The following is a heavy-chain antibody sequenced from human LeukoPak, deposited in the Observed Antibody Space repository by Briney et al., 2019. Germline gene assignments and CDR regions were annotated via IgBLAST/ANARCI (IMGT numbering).Heavy chain of an antibody. D-gene: IGHD5-12*01. J-gene: IGHJ4*02. V-gene: IGHV3-33*01. CDR2: IWDDGTNN. Sequence: GRSLRLSCAGSGFTFSSYGMHWVRQAPGKGLEWVAVIWDDGTNNYYADSVKGQFTVSRDNSMNTLYLQVNSLTAEDTAVYYCARDWSRGNSGYVDHWGQGSLVTVSS. CDR1: GFTFSSYG. CDR3: ARDWSRGNSGYVDH.